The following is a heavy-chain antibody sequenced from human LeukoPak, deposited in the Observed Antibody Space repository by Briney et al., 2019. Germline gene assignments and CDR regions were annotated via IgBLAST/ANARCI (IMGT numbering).Heavy chain of an antibody. J-gene: IGHJ5*02. Sequence: ASVKVSCKASGYIFTSHGMNWVRQAPGQGLEWMGWINTNTGNPMYAQGFTGRFVFSLDTSVSTAYLEISSLKGEDTAVYYCARDPITSVLLWFGSQFGGFDPWGQGTLVTVSS. CDR3: ARDPITSVLLWFGSQFGGFDP. CDR2: INTNTGNP. V-gene: IGHV7-4-1*02. CDR1: GYIFTSHG. D-gene: IGHD3-10*01.